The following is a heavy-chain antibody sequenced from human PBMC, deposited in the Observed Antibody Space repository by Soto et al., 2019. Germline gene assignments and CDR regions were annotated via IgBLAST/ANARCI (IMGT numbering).Heavy chain of an antibody. J-gene: IGHJ6*03. CDR2: ISVDNGNT. D-gene: IGHD6-13*01. CDR1: GYTFSSYG. V-gene: IGHV1-18*01. Sequence: QAQLVQSGPEVKKPGASVKVSCKASGYTFSSYGISWVRQAPGQGFEWMAWISVDNGNTNFAQRFQGRVTMTTDTCTSSVYMEVRSQRSDVTAVYDCAKIKRGDISNPIGNHYHYYINVRGEVTKITDTS. CDR3: AKIKRGDISNPIGNHYHYYINV.